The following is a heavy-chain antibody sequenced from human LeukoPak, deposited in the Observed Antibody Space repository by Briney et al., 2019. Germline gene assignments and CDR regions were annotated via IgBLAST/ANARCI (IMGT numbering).Heavy chain of an antibody. CDR1: GYSFTSYW. Sequence: KSGESLKISCKGSGYSFTSYWIGWVRQMPGKGLEWMGIIYPGDSDTRYSPSFQGQVTISADKSISTAYLQWSSLKASDTAMYYCARHGPGIAAAGKEDYWGQGTLVTVSS. V-gene: IGHV5-51*01. D-gene: IGHD6-13*01. J-gene: IGHJ4*02. CDR3: ARHGPGIAAAGKEDY. CDR2: IYPGDSDT.